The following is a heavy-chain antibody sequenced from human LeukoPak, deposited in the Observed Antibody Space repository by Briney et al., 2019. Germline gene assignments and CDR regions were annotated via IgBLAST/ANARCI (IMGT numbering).Heavy chain of an antibody. Sequence: SETLSFTCTVSGGSISSYYWSWIRQPPGKGLEWIGYIYYSGSTNYNPSLKSRFTISVDTSKNQFSLKLSSVTAADTAVYYCARVTYYYGSGSYYYYYYYMDVWGKGTTVTVSS. D-gene: IGHD3-10*01. CDR1: GGSISSYY. J-gene: IGHJ6*03. CDR3: ARVTYYYGSGSYYYYYYYMDV. CDR2: IYYSGST. V-gene: IGHV4-59*01.